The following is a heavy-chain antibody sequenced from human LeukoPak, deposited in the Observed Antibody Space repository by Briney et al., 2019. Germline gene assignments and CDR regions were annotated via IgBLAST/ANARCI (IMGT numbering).Heavy chain of an antibody. CDR2: ISPTGTTI. J-gene: IGHJ4*02. CDR1: GFTFSTYE. Sequence: GGSLRLSCAASGFTFSTYEMNWVRQAPGNGLEWVSYISPTGTTIYYAQSVKGRFTISRDNAKNSVYLHMNSLRVEDTAVYYCARKTFGTVYFDYWGQGILVTVSS. V-gene: IGHV3-48*03. D-gene: IGHD1-1*01. CDR3: ARKTFGTVYFDY.